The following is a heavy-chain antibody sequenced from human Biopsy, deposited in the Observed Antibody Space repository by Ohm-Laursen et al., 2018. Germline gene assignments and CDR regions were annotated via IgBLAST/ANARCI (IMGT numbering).Heavy chain of an antibody. CDR1: GFSLSARGMR. Sequence: TQTLTLTCSFSGFSLSARGMRVSWIRQAPGKALEWLARVDWDDYKDYSASLQTKLSISKDTSNDQVVLTVNNVDPADTATYYCARTPILIVSAGLVYRHRRHLQGMDVWGQGIAVTVS. D-gene: IGHD6-13*01. CDR3: ARTPILIVSAGLVYRHRRHLQGMDV. CDR2: VDWDDYK. J-gene: IGHJ6*02. V-gene: IGHV2-70*04.